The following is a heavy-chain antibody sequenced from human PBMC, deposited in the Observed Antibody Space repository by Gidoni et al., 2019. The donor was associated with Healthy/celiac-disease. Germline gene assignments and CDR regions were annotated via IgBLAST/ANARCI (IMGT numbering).Heavy chain of an antibody. Sequence: VQLVESGGGLVKPGGALRLACAASGLTFSSNSMTWVRQAPGKGLAWDASISSSSSYIYYADSVKGRFTISRDNAKNSLYLQMNSLRAEDTAVYYCARALTDWGQGTLVTVSS. CDR1: GLTFSSNS. CDR3: ARALTD. V-gene: IGHV3-21*01. CDR2: ISSSSSYI. D-gene: IGHD3-9*01. J-gene: IGHJ4*02.